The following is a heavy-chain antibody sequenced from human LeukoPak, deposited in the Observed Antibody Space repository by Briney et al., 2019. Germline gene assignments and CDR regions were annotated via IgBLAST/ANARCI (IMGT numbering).Heavy chain of an antibody. J-gene: IGHJ5*02. CDR3: ARIPDYYDSSGYYGWFDP. CDR2: IYYSGIT. Sequence: SETLSLTCTVSGGSISSHYWSWIRQPPGKGLEWIGYIYYSGITNYNPSLKSRVTISVDTSKNQFSLKLSSVTAADTAVYYCARIPDYYDSSGYYGWFDPWGQGTLVTVS. V-gene: IGHV4-59*11. D-gene: IGHD3-22*01. CDR1: GGSISSHY.